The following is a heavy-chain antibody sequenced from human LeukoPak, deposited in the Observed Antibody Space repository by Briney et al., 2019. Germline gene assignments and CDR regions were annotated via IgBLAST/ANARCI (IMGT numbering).Heavy chain of an antibody. CDR2: IRSSSSTR. Sequence: GGSLRLSCAASGLTFSSHSMNWVRQAPGKGLEWISHIRSSSSTRTTYYAGSVKGRFTISRDDATNSLYLQMNSLRGEDTAVYYCASWAGTTAGFSGPFDFWGQGTLVTVSS. CDR1: GLTFSSHS. D-gene: IGHD6-25*01. V-gene: IGHV3-48*01. CDR3: ASWAGTTAGFSGPFDF. J-gene: IGHJ4*02.